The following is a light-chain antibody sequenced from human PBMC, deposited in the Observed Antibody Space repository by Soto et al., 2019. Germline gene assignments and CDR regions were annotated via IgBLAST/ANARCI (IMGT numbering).Light chain of an antibody. CDR3: QQSYSTST. CDR2: DAS. J-gene: IGKJ5*01. Sequence: EIVLTQSPATLSLSPGERATLSCRASQSVSSYLAWYQQKPGQAPRLLIYDASNRATGIPARFSGSGSGTDFTLTISSLEPEDFATYYCQQSYSTSTFGQGTRLEIK. CDR1: QSVSSY. V-gene: IGKV3-11*01.